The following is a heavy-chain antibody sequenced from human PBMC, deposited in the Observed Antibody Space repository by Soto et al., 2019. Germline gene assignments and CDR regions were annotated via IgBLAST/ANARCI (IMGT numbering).Heavy chain of an antibody. Sequence: EVQLVESGGGLVKPGGSLRLSCAASGFTFSSYSMNWVRQAPGKGLEWVSSISSSSSSMYYTGSVKGRFTTSRDNAKNSLYLQMNSLRAEDTAVYYCAREQYDSSGYLMEDGMDVWGQGTTVTVSS. CDR2: ISSSSSSM. J-gene: IGHJ6*02. D-gene: IGHD3-22*01. CDR1: GFTFSSYS. CDR3: AREQYDSSGYLMEDGMDV. V-gene: IGHV3-21*01.